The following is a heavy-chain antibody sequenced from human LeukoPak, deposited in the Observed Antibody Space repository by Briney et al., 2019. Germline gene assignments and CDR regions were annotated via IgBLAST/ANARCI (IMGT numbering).Heavy chain of an antibody. CDR2: IKNEGSDT. J-gene: IGHJ4*02. D-gene: IGHD2-15*01. V-gene: IGHV3-74*01. CDR3: ARDSFAGYDY. Sequence: PGESPRLSCAASGFTFGSYWMHWVRQAPGKGLVWVSRIKNEGSDTRYADSVKGRFTISRDHAKHSLYLQMNSLIAEDTTIYYCARDSFAGYDYWGQGTVVTVSS. CDR1: GFTFGSYW.